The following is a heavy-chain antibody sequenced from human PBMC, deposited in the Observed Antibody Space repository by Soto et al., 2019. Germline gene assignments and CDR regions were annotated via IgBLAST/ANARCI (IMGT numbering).Heavy chain of an antibody. J-gene: IGHJ6*02. CDR2: ISYDGSNK. CDR1: GFTFSSYG. Sequence: QVQLVESGGGVVQPGRSLRLSCAASGFTFSSYGMHWVRQAPGKGLEWVAVISYDGSNKYYADSVKGRFTISRDNSKNKLYLQMNSLRAEDTAVYYCAKDLSDLTYYYGSGSYSYYGMDVWGQGTTVTVSS. D-gene: IGHD3-10*01. V-gene: IGHV3-30*18. CDR3: AKDLSDLTYYYGSGSYSYYGMDV.